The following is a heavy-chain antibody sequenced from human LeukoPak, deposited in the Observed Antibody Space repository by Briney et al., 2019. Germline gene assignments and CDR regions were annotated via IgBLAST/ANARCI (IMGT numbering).Heavy chain of an antibody. CDR1: GYTLTELS. CDR3: ARAPRGMIWGSEYFQH. J-gene: IGHJ1*01. V-gene: IGHV1-24*01. CDR2: FDPEDGET. D-gene: IGHD3-16*01. Sequence: GASVKVSCKVSGYTLTELSMHWVRQAPGKGLEWMGGFDPEDGETIYAQKFQGRVTITTDESTSTAYMELSSLRSEDTAVYYCARAPRGMIWGSEYFQHWGQGTLVTVSS.